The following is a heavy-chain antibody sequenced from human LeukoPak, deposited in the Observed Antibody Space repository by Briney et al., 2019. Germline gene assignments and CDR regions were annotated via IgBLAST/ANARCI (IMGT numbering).Heavy chain of an antibody. D-gene: IGHD6-6*01. CDR3: ARGLEYSSSSGLGGGY. CDR1: GYTFTGYY. J-gene: IGHJ4*02. V-gene: IGHV1-2*02. CDR2: INPNSGGT. Sequence: GASVKVSCKASGYTFTGYYMHWVRQAPGQGLEWMGWINPNSGGTNYAQKFQGRVTMARDTSISTAYMELSRLRSDDTAVYYCARGLEYSSSSGLGGGYWGQGTLVTVSS.